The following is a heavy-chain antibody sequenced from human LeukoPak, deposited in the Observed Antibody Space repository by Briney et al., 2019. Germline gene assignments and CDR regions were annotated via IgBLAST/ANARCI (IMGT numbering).Heavy chain of an antibody. CDR2: INWNGGST. D-gene: IGHD2-8*01. CDR3: ARAGYCTNGVCYGGAFDI. Sequence: PGGSLRLSCAASGFTFDDYGTSWVRQAPGKGLEWVSGINWNGGSTGYADSVKGRFTISRDNAKNSLYLQMNSLRAEDTALYHCARAGYCTNGVCYGGAFDIWGQGTMVTVSS. V-gene: IGHV3-20*01. CDR1: GFTFDDYG. J-gene: IGHJ3*02.